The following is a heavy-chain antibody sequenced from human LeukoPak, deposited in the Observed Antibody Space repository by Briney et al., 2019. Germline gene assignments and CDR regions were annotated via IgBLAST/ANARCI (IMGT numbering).Heavy chain of an antibody. CDR1: RFTFSSYS. Sequence: GGSLRLSCAASRFTFSSYSMNWVRQAPGKGLEWVSSISSSSSYIYYADSVKGRFTISRDNAKNSLYLQMNSLRAEDTAVYYCARTGELWLDYFDYWGQGTLVTVSS. CDR3: ARTGELWLDYFDY. CDR2: ISSSSSYI. V-gene: IGHV3-21*01. J-gene: IGHJ4*02. D-gene: IGHD5-18*01.